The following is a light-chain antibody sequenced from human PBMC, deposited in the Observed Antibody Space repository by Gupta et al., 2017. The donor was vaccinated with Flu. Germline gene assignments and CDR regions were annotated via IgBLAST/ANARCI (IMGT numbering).Light chain of an antibody. CDR3: QSYDSFNRDIV. V-gene: IGLV6-57*01. J-gene: IGLJ3*02. CDR1: SGSIATNY. CDR2: EDN. Sequence: NFMLTQPHSVSESTGQTVTIPCTRRSGSIATNYVQWYQQRPGSSPTTVIYEDNQRPSEVPDRFSGSIDSSSNSASLTISGLKTEDEADYFCQSYDSFNRDIVFGGGTKLTVL.